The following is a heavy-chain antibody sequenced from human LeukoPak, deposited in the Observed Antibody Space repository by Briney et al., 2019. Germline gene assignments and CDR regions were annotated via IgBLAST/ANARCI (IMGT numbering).Heavy chain of an antibody. CDR3: ARKGGSRDAFDI. Sequence: GGSLRLSCAASGFTFSNYWMSWVRQAPGKGLEWVANIKQDGSEKYNVDSVKGRFTISRDNAKNSLYLQMNSLTAEDTAVYYCARKGGSRDAFDIWGQGTMVTVSS. CDR1: GFTFSNYW. J-gene: IGHJ3*02. D-gene: IGHD3-16*01. CDR2: IKQDGSEK. V-gene: IGHV3-7*01.